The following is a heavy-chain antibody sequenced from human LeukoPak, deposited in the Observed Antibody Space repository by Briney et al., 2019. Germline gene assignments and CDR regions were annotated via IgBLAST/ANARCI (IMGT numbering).Heavy chain of an antibody. J-gene: IGHJ3*02. Sequence: PSETLSPTCTVSGGSISSYYWSWIRQPPGKGLEWIGYIYYSGSTDYNPSLKSRVTISIDTSKNQFSLKLSSVTAADTAVYYCARDVRTIVGASRAFDIWGQGTMVTVSS. CDR3: ARDVRTIVGASRAFDI. CDR1: GGSISSYY. CDR2: IYYSGST. D-gene: IGHD1-26*01. V-gene: IGHV4-59*01.